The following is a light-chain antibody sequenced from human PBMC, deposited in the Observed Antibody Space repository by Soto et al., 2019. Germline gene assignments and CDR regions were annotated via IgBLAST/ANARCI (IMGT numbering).Light chain of an antibody. CDR1: QSLLHITGETF. CDR3: MQSTQLPPT. CDR2: EVS. Sequence: VMTPTPLSLSVAPEQPASVSCKFSQSLLHITGETFLVWYLQKPGQAPQLLIYEVSTRVSGVPDRFSGSGSGTDFTLEISRVETDDVGIYYCMQSTQLPPTFGQGTRLEIK. J-gene: IGKJ5*01. V-gene: IGKV2D-29*01.